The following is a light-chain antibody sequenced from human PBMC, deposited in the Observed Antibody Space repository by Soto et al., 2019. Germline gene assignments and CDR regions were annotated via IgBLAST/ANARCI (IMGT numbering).Light chain of an antibody. CDR2: DVS. CDR1: SSDVGGYNY. V-gene: IGLV2-14*01. Sequence: SVLTQPASVSGSPGQSITISCTGTSSDVGGYNYVSWYQQHPDKAPKLMIFDVSNRPSGVSNRFSGSKSGNTATLTISGLQAEDEADYYCSSYTSRSTLVVFGGGTKVTVL. J-gene: IGLJ2*01. CDR3: SSYTSRSTLVV.